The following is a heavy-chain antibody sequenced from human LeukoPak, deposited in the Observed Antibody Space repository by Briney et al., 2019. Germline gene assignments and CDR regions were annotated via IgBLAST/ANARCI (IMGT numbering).Heavy chain of an antibody. CDR1: GFTFSSYG. V-gene: IGHV3-30*18. CDR3: AKGRGDY. CDR2: ISYDGSNK. Sequence: GGSLRLSCAASGFTFSSYGMHWVRQAPGRGLEWVAVISYDGSNKYYADSVKGRFTISRDNSKNTLYLQMNSLRAEDTAVYYCAKGRGDYWGQGTLVTVTS. J-gene: IGHJ4*02.